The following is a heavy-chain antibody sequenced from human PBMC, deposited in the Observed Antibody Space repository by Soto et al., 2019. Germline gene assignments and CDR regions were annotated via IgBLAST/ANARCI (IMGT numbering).Heavy chain of an antibody. D-gene: IGHD2-15*01. J-gene: IGHJ6*02. CDR1: GFTFSSYG. V-gene: IGHV3-30*18. CDR2: ISYDGSNK. Sequence: GGSLRLSCAVSGFTFSSYGMHWVRQAPGKGLEWVAVISYDGSNKYYADSVKGRFTISRDNSKNTLYLQMNSLRAEDTAVYYCAKDPCSGGSCYLGMDVCGQGTTVTVSS. CDR3: AKDPCSGGSCYLGMDV.